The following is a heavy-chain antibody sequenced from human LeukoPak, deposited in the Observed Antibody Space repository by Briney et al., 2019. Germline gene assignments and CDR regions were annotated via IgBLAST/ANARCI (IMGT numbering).Heavy chain of an antibody. V-gene: IGHV1-8*03. D-gene: IGHD2-21*02. J-gene: IGHJ4*02. Sequence: ASVKVSCKASGYTFTGHYMHWVRQATGQGLEWMGWMNPNSGNTGYAQKFQGRVTITRNTSISTAYMELSSLRAEDTAVYYCAKTLAYCGADCDRDWGQGTLVTVSS. CDR1: GYTFTGHY. CDR2: MNPNSGNT. CDR3: AKTLAYCGADCDRD.